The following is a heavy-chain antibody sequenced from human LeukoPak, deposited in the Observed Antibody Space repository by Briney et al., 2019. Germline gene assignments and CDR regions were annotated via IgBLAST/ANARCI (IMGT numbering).Heavy chain of an antibody. V-gene: IGHV3-23*01. Sequence: GGSLRLSCAASGFTFSSYAMSWVRQAPGKGLEWVSAISGSGGSTYYADSVKGRFTISRDNSKNTLYLQMNSLRAEDTAVYYCAKDPMGFGELLYWDYFDYWGRGTLVTVSS. CDR1: GFTFSSYA. CDR2: ISGSGGST. D-gene: IGHD3-10*01. CDR3: AKDPMGFGELLYWDYFDY. J-gene: IGHJ4*02.